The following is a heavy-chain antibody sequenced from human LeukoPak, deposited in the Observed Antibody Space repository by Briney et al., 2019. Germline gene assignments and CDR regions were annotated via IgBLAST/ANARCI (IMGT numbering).Heavy chain of an antibody. CDR3: ARDQPYYSRGYGMDV. J-gene: IGHJ6*02. Sequence: ASVTVSCKASGYTFIRYHMHWVRQAPGQGLEWMGIINPSGGSTSYAQKFQGRVNMTRDTSTSTVYMELSSLRSEDTAVYYCARDQPYYSRGYGMDVWGQGTTVTVSS. CDR2: INPSGGST. V-gene: IGHV1-46*01. CDR1: GYTFIRYH. D-gene: IGHD3-22*01.